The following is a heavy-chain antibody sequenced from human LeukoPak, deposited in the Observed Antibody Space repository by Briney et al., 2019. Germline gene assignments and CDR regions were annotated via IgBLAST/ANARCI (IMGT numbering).Heavy chain of an antibody. Sequence: ASVKVSCKASGYTFTSYGISWVRQAPGQGLEWMGWISAYNGNTNYAQKLQGRVTMTTDTSTSTAYMELRSLRSDDTAVYYCARDRPPPLFLHGDYAASYFDYWGQGTLVTVSS. V-gene: IGHV1-18*01. J-gene: IGHJ4*02. D-gene: IGHD4-17*01. CDR2: ISAYNGNT. CDR1: GYTFTSYG. CDR3: ARDRPPPLFLHGDYAASYFDY.